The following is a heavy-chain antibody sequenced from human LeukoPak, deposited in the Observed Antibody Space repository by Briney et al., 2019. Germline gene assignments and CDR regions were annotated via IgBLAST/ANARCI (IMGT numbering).Heavy chain of an antibody. Sequence: GGSLSLSCAASGFKFDDYGMSWVRQVPGKGLEWVSGINWNGGSRGYADSVKGRFTISRDNAKNSVYLQMNSLRSEDTAFYHCARDRCSSTSCYNTPDWFDPWGQGTLVTVSS. J-gene: IGHJ5*02. CDR3: ARDRCSSTSCYNTPDWFDP. D-gene: IGHD2-2*02. CDR1: GFKFDDYG. CDR2: INWNGGSR. V-gene: IGHV3-20*01.